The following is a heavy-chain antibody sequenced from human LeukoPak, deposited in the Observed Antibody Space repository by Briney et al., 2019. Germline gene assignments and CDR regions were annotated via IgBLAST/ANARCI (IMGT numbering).Heavy chain of an antibody. CDR2: IYYSGST. CDR1: GGSISSHY. CDR3: AREDYGDYIGY. D-gene: IGHD4-17*01. V-gene: IGHV4-59*11. Sequence: PSETLSLTCTVSGGSISSHYWSWIRQPPGKGLEWIGYIYYSGSTNYNPSLKSRVTISVDTSKNQFSLELSSVTAADTAVYYCAREDYGDYIGYWGQGTLVTVPS. J-gene: IGHJ4*02.